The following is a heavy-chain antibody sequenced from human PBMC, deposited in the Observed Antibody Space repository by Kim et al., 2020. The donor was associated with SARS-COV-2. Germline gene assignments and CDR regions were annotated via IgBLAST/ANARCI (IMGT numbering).Heavy chain of an antibody. CDR2: FDPEDGET. Sequence: ASVKVSCKVSGYTLTELSMHWVRQAPGKGLEWMGGFDPEDGETIYAQKLQGRVTMTEDTSTDTAYMELSSLRSEDTAVYYCATDAPSFGVVTNYYYYGMDVWGQGTTVTVSS. V-gene: IGHV1-24*01. CDR3: ATDAPSFGVVTNYYYYGMDV. J-gene: IGHJ6*02. CDR1: GYTLTELS. D-gene: IGHD3-3*01.